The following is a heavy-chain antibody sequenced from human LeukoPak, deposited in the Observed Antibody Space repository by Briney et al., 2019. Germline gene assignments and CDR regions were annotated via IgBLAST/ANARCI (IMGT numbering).Heavy chain of an antibody. CDR1: GFTFDDYA. CDR2: ICRYSGSI. J-gene: IGHJ5*02. CDR3: AKGSYYYGSGSYPFDP. D-gene: IGHD3-10*01. V-gene: IGHV3-9*01. Sequence: GGSLRLFCAASGFTFDDYAMQWLRHAPGKALEGVSGICRYSGSIVYADSVKGRFTISRDDAKNSLYLQMNSLRAEDTALYYAAKGSYYYGSGSYPFDPWGQGTLVTVSS.